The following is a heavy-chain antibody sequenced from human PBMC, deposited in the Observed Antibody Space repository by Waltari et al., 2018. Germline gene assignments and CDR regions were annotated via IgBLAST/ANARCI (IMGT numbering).Heavy chain of an antibody. D-gene: IGHD3-10*01. CDR3: AFGMVRGVNPPPGDWYFDL. Sequence: QVQLVQSGAEVKKPGSSVKVSCKASGGTFSSYAISWVRQAPGPGLEWLGWEGGTIPILGTANYAQKVQGRVTSAADESTGTAYMELSSLRSEDTAVYYCAFGMVRGVNPPPGDWYFDLWGRGTLVTVSS. CDR2: TIPILGTA. J-gene: IGHJ2*01. V-gene: IGHV1-69*01. CDR1: GGTFSSYA.